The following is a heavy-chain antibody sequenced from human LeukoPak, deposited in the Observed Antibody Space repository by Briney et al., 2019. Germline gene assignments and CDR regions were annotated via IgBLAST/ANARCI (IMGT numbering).Heavy chain of an antibody. CDR2: INWNGGGT. CDR3: AKHMRATNTYSFFGLDV. CDR1: GFTFKDYG. J-gene: IGHJ6*02. D-gene: IGHD1-26*01. V-gene: IGHV3-9*01. Sequence: GRSLRLSCAASGFTFKDYGMHWVRQPPGKGLEWVSSINWNGGGTDYADSVKGRFTISRDNAKNSLYLQLSSLRPEDTALYYCAKHMRATNTYSFFGLDVWGQGTTVTVSS.